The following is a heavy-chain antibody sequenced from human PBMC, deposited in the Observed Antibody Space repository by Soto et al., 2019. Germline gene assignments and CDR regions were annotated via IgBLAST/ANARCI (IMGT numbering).Heavy chain of an antibody. D-gene: IGHD2-15*01. J-gene: IGHJ5*02. V-gene: IGHV4-39*01. CDR1: GGSILNSASY. CDR2: VFDSGKT. CDR3: ARFFSLGDRRWSTLDP. Sequence: PSETLSLTCTFSGGSILNSASYWGWIRHPPGKAPEYIGIVFDSGKTLYNPSLESRASLFVDTSNNQFSLRLASVTAADTAVYSCARFFSLGDRRWSTLDPWGLGILVTVSS.